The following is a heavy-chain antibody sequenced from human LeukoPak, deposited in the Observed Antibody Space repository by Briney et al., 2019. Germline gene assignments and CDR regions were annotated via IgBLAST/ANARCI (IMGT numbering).Heavy chain of an antibody. Sequence: GGSLRLSCTTSGFNFRAYWMGWVRQAPGKGLEWVSAISGSGGSTYYADSVKGRFTISRDNSKNTLYLQMNSLRAEDTAVYYCAKARGLDYYDSSGYGFDYWGQGTLVTVSS. D-gene: IGHD3-22*01. CDR2: ISGSGGST. CDR3: AKARGLDYYDSSGYGFDY. CDR1: GFNFRAYW. J-gene: IGHJ4*02. V-gene: IGHV3-23*01.